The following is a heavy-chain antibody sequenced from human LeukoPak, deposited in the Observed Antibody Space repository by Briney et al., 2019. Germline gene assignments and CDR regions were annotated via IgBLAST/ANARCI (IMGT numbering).Heavy chain of an antibody. CDR1: GYTFTGYY. D-gene: IGHD5-12*01. V-gene: IGHV1-2*02. J-gene: IGHJ3*02. CDR3: ARGHSGYDWANDAFDI. CDR2: INPNSGGT. Sequence: GASVKVSCKASGYTFTGYYMHWVRQAPGQGLEWMGWINPNSGGTNYAQKFQGRVTMTRDTSISTAYMGLSRLRSDDTAVYYCARGHSGYDWANDAFDIWGQGTMVTVSS.